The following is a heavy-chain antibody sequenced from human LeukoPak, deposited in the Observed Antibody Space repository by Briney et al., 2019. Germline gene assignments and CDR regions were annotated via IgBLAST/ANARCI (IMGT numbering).Heavy chain of an antibody. D-gene: IGHD3-3*01. J-gene: IGHJ4*02. CDR2: IKSKTDGGTT. Sequence: GGSLRLSCAASGFTFSNAWMSWVRQAPGKGLEWVGRIKSKTDGGTTDYAAPVKGRFTISRDDSKNTLYLQMNSLKTEDTAVYYYTTDSDSWSGYYTRLHDYWGQGTLVTVSS. CDR3: TTDSDSWSGYYTRLHDY. V-gene: IGHV3-15*01. CDR1: GFTFSNAW.